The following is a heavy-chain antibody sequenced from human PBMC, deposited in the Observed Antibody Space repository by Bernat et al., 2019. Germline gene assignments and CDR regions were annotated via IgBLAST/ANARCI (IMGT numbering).Heavy chain of an antibody. CDR2: MNPNRGNT. CDR3: ARWGITGTTTGGYFDY. Sequence: QVQLVQSGAEVKKPGASVKVSCKASGYTFTSYDINWVRQATGQGLEWMGWMNPNRGNTGYAQKFQGRVTMTRNTSISTAYMELSSLRSEDTAVYYCARWGITGTTTGGYFDYWGQGTLVTVSS. D-gene: IGHD1-7*01. V-gene: IGHV1-8*01. CDR1: GYTFTSYD. J-gene: IGHJ4*02.